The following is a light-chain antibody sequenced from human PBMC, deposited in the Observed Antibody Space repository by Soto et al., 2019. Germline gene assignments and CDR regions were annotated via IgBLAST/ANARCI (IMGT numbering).Light chain of an antibody. Sequence: QSALTQPASVSGSPGQSITISCTGTSSDVGGYDYVSWYQQHPGKVPKLMIYEVFRRPSGISDPFSGSKSGNTASLTISGLQAEDEADYYCCSYTTTSTFVFGGGTKVTVL. CDR2: EVF. V-gene: IGLV2-14*03. CDR1: SSDVGGYDY. J-gene: IGLJ2*01. CDR3: CSYTTTSTFV.